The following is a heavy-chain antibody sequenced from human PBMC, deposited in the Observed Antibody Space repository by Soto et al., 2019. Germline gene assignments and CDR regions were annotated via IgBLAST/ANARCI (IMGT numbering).Heavy chain of an antibody. J-gene: IGHJ4*02. V-gene: IGHV3-48*03. Sequence: PVVSLRLSCAASGFTFSNSEMNWVRQAPGKGLEWVSYITTSASTKSYADSVKGRFTISRDNAKTSLYLHMKSLRVEDTAVYYCARDSPYSSGSFAYWGQGTLVTVS. CDR3: ARDSPYSSGSFAY. CDR1: GFTFSNSE. D-gene: IGHD6-19*01. CDR2: ITTSASTK.